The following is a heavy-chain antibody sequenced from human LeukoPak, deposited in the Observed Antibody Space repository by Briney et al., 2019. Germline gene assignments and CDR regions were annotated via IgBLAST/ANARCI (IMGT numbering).Heavy chain of an antibody. J-gene: IGHJ3*02. CDR3: ARERGGITMTPAYAFDI. CDR2: INPNSGGT. D-gene: IGHD3-22*01. CDR1: GGTFSSYA. V-gene: IGHV1-2*02. Sequence: ASVKVSCKASGGTFSSYAISWVRQAPGQGLEWMGWINPNSGGTNYAQKFQGRVTMTRDTSISTAYMELSRLRSDDTAVYYCARERGGITMTPAYAFDIWGQGTMVTVSS.